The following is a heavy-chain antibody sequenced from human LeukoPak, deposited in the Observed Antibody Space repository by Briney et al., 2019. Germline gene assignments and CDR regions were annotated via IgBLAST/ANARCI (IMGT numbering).Heavy chain of an antibody. Sequence: GGSLRLSCAASGFTFSSYGMHWIRPAPGKGLEWVAAISHDEGNKYYADSVKGRFTISRDNSKNSLYLQLNSLGGEDTAMYYCARDLGGGTFDYWGQGTLVTVFS. V-gene: IGHV3-30*03. CDR2: ISHDEGNK. CDR1: GFTFSSYG. CDR3: ARDLGGGTFDY. J-gene: IGHJ4*02. D-gene: IGHD4-23*01.